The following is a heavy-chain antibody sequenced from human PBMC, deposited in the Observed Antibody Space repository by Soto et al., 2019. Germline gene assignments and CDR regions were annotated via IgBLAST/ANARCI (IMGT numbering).Heavy chain of an antibody. CDR1: GFTFSSYW. Sequence: EVQLVESGGGLVQPGGSLRLSCAASGFTFSSYWMHWVRQAPGKGLVWVSRINSDGSSTSYADSVNGRFTISRDNAKNTLYLQMNSLRAEDTAVYYCARVSEHYDSSGYYPNYYYYGMDVWGQGTTVTVSS. D-gene: IGHD3-22*01. CDR3: ARVSEHYDSSGYYPNYYYYGMDV. V-gene: IGHV3-74*01. CDR2: INSDGSST. J-gene: IGHJ6*02.